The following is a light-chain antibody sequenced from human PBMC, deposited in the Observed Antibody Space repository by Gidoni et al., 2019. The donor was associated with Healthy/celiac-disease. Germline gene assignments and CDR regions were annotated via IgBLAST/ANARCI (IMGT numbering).Light chain of an antibody. CDR3: QQYYSTPRYT. J-gene: IGKJ2*01. CDR1: QSFLYSSNNKNY. CDR2: WAS. V-gene: IGKV4-1*01. Sequence: DIVMNQSADSLTVSLGERATINCTSSQSFLYSSNNKNYLAWYQQKPGQPPKLLIYWASTRESGVPDRFSGSGSGTDFTLTISSLQAEDVAVYYCQQYYSTPRYTFGQGTKLEIK.